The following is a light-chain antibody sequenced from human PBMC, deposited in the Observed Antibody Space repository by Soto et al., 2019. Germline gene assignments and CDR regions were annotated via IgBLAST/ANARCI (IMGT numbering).Light chain of an antibody. V-gene: IGKV3-20*01. Sequence: ELVLTQSPGTLSLSPGERATLSCRASESVRNNSLAWYQQHPGQAPRLLIFGASSRATGIPDRFTGSGSGADFSLTISRLEPEDGAVSFCHHDRDQAANFGQGTKLEFK. CDR1: ESVRNNS. CDR3: HHDRDQAAN. J-gene: IGKJ2*01. CDR2: GAS.